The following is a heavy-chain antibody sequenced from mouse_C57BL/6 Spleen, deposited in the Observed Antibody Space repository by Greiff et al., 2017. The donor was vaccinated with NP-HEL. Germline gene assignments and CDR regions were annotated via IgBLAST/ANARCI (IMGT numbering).Heavy chain of an antibody. CDR1: GYTFTDSY. J-gene: IGHJ4*01. V-gene: IGHV1-76*01. CDR3: AKLTGTYYDAMDY. D-gene: IGHD4-1*01. Sequence: QVQLQQSGAELVRPGASVKLSCKASGYTFTDSYIHWVKQRPGQGLEWIARIYPACGNTYYNEKFKGKATLTAEKSSRTAYMQLSSLTSEDSAVYVSAKLTGTYYDAMDYWGQGTSVTVSS. CDR2: IYPACGNT.